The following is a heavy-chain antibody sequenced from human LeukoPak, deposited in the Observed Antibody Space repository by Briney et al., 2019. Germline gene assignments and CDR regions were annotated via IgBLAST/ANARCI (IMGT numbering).Heavy chain of an antibody. CDR2: IRYDGSNK. V-gene: IGHV3-30*02. Sequence: RPGGSLRLSCAASGFTFSSYGMHWVRQAPGKGLEWVAFIRYDGSNKYYADSVKGRFTISRDNSKNTLYLQMNSLRAEDTAVYYCAKDLGSYYGSGSYSVRGFDYWGQGTLVSVSS. J-gene: IGHJ4*02. CDR1: GFTFSSYG. CDR3: AKDLGSYYGSGSYSVRGFDY. D-gene: IGHD3-10*01.